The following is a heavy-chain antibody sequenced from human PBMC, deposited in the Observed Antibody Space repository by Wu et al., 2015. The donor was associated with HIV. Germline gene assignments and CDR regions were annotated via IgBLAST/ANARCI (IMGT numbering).Heavy chain of an antibody. D-gene: IGHD3-22*01. J-gene: IGHJ6*02. V-gene: IGHV1-46*01. Sequence: QVQLVQSGAEVKKPGASVKVSCKASGYTFTNYYMHWVRQAPGQGLEWMGIINPSSGSTSYAQKFQGRVTMTRDTSTSTVYMEVSSLRSEDTAVYYCARGGYDGGPXNHYYYGMDVWGQGTTVTVSS. CDR2: INPSSGST. CDR1: GYTFTNYY. CDR3: ARGGYDGGPXNHYYYGMDV.